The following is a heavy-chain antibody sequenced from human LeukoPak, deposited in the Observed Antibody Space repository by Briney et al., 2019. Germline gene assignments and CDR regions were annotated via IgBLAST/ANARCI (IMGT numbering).Heavy chain of an antibody. CDR2: INAGNGNT. CDR1: GGTFSSYA. V-gene: IGHV1-3*01. D-gene: IGHD6-19*01. J-gene: IGHJ4*02. CDR3: ARDVPPGSSGWYRLSY. Sequence: GASVKVSCKASGGTFSSYAMHWVRQAPGQRLEWMGWINAGNGNTKYSQKFQGRVTITRDTSASTAYMELSSLRSEDTAVYYCARDVPPGSSGWYRLSYWGQGTLVTVSS.